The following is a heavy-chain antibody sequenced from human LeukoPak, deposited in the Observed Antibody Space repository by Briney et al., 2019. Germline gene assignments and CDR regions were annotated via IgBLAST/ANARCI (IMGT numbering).Heavy chain of an antibody. Sequence: SETLSLTCTVSGGSISGYYWSWIRQPPGKGLEWIGYIYYSGSINYNSSLKSRVTISVDTSRNQFSLKLSSMTAADMAVYYCVRNTLGHYDAFDIWGQGTMVTVSS. CDR2: IYYSGSI. V-gene: IGHV4-59*01. CDR3: VRNTLGHYDAFDI. J-gene: IGHJ3*02. D-gene: IGHD1/OR15-1a*01. CDR1: GGSISGYY.